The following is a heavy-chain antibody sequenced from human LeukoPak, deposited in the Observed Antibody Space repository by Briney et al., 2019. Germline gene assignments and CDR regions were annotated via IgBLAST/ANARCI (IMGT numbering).Heavy chain of an antibody. CDR3: ARAGTWLYFDY. CDR2: ISSSSSYI. Sequence: GGSLRLSCAASGFTFSSYSMDWVRQAPGKGLEWVSSISSSSSYIYYADSVKGRFTISRDNAKNSLYLQMNSLRAEDTAVYYCARAGTWLYFDYWGQGTLVTVSS. V-gene: IGHV3-21*01. D-gene: IGHD6-13*01. CDR1: GFTFSSYS. J-gene: IGHJ4*02.